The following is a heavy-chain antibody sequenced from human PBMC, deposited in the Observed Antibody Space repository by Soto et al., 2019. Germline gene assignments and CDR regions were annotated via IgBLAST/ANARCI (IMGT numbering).Heavy chain of an antibody. V-gene: IGHV3-30-3*01. J-gene: IGHJ4*02. D-gene: IGHD3-16*01. CDR1: GFIFSTNA. Sequence: PGGSLRLSCAASGFIFSTNAMHWVRQAPGKGLEWVAFISYDGSSKYYADSVKGRFTISRDNSKNTLYLQMNSLRAEDTAVYYCAKDALAWGAWYFDSWGQGTLVTVSS. CDR2: ISYDGSSK. CDR3: AKDALAWGAWYFDS.